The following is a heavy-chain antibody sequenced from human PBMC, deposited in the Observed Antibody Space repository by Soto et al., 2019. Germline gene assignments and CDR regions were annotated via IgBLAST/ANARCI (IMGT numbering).Heavy chain of an antibody. Sequence: ASVKVSCKASGDTFSTYTITWMRQAPGQGLEWMGGIIPRSATSNYAQKFQGRVTITADESTNTAYMELNSLRAEDTAVYYCHYSSRLPRPDAFDIWGQGTMVTVSS. J-gene: IGHJ3*02. CDR2: IIPRSATS. V-gene: IGHV1-69*13. D-gene: IGHD2-21*01. CDR3: HYSSRLPRPDAFDI. CDR1: GDTFSTYT.